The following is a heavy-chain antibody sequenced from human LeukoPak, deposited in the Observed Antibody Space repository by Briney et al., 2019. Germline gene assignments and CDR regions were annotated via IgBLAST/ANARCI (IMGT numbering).Heavy chain of an antibody. D-gene: IGHD2-2*01. J-gene: IGHJ4*02. CDR2: IYYSGST. CDR1: GGSISSYY. CDR3: ARGSTRPDD. Sequence: SETLSLTCTVSGGSISSYYWSWIRQPPGKGLEWIGYIYYSGSTNYNPSLKSRVTMSVDTSNNQFSLKLTSVTAADTAVYFCARGSTRPDDWGQGTLVTVSS. V-gene: IGHV4-59*01.